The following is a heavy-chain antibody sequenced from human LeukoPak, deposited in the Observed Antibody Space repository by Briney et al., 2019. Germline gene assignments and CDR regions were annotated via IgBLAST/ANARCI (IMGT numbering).Heavy chain of an antibody. J-gene: IGHJ3*02. D-gene: IGHD5-18*01. V-gene: IGHV1-8*01. Sequence: ASVKVSCKASGYTLTSYDINWVRPATGQGLEWMGWMNPNSGNTGYAQKVQGRVTMTRNTSISTAYMELSSLRSEDTAVYYCARVYSYGSLDAFDIWGQGTMVTVSS. CDR3: ARVYSYGSLDAFDI. CDR2: MNPNSGNT. CDR1: GYTLTSYD.